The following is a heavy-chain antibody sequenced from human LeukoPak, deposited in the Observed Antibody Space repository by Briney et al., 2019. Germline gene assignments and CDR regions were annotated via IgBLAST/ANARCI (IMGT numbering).Heavy chain of an antibody. J-gene: IGHJ6*03. CDR1: GYTFTSYD. D-gene: IGHD3-10*01. Sequence: ASVKVSCKASGYTFTSYDINWVRQATGQGLEWMGWMNPNSGNTGYAQKFQGRVTITRNTSISTAYMELSSLRSEDTAVYYCARARADGSGSYYPGYYYYMDVWGKGTTVTVSS. V-gene: IGHV1-8*03. CDR3: ARARADGSGSYYPGYYYYMDV. CDR2: MNPNSGNT.